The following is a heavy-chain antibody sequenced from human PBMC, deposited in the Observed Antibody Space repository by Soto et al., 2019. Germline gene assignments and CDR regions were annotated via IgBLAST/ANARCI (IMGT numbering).Heavy chain of an antibody. J-gene: IGHJ5*02. CDR1: GGSFSGYY. Sequence: SETLSLTCAVYGGSFSGYYWSWIRQPPGKGLEWIGEINHSGSTNYNPSLKSRVTISVDTSKNQFSLKLSSVTAADTAVYYCARGRVQYDILTGYFSSWGQGTLVTVS. CDR3: ARGRVQYDILTGYFSS. CDR2: INHSGST. V-gene: IGHV4-34*01. D-gene: IGHD3-9*01.